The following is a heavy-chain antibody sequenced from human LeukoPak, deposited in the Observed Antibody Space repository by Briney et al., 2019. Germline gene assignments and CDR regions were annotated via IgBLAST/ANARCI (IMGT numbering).Heavy chain of an antibody. J-gene: IGHJ4*02. V-gene: IGHV4-39*02. CDR3: ARDTYYYDSSGYWADY. CDR1: GGSISSDNYY. CDR2: IYYSGTT. D-gene: IGHD3-22*01. Sequence: PSETLSLTCTVSGGSISSDNYYWGWIRQPPGKGLEWIGSIYYSGTTYYNPSLKSRVTISVDTSKNQFSLKLSSVTAADTALYYCARDTYYYDSSGYWADYWGQGTLVTVSS.